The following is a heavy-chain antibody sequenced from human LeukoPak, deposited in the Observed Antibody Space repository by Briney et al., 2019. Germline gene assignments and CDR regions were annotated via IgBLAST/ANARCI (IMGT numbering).Heavy chain of an antibody. CDR2: INPDNGDT. V-gene: IGHV1-2*02. CDR1: AYTFTDYY. D-gene: IGHD5-24*01. CDR3: ARDMADY. Sequence: ASVKVSCKASAYTFTDYYIHWVRQAPGQGLEWMGWINPDNGDTDYAQKFQGRVTMTRDTSITTAYMELTSLISDDTAVYYCARDMADYWGQGTLVIVSS. J-gene: IGHJ4*02.